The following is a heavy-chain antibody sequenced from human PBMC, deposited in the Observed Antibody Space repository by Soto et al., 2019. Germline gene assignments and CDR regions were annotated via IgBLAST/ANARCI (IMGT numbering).Heavy chain of an antibody. CDR2: IYPGDSDT. CDR3: ARYSGSYWHYLDF. V-gene: IGHV5-51*01. J-gene: IGHJ4*02. Sequence: GESLKISCKGSGYSLASHWVAWVRQMPEKGLEWIGTIYPGDSDTKYSSAFRGHVTISADMSDSTAYLQWRSLEATDSAIYYCARYSGSYWHYLDFWGQGTLVTVSS. CDR1: GYSLASHW. D-gene: IGHD1-26*01.